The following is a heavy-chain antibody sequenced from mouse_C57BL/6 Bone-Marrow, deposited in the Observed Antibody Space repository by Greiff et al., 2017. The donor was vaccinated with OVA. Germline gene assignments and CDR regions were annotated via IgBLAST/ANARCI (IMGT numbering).Heavy chain of an antibody. Sequence: QVQLKQSGAELVRPGASVKLSCKASGYTFTSYGISWVKQRTGQGLEWIGEIYPSSGNTYYNEKFKGKATLTADKSSSTAYMELRSLTSEDSAVCLCAMCYYGSSPFAYWGQGTLVTVSA. D-gene: IGHD1-1*01. CDR1: GYTFTSYG. J-gene: IGHJ3*01. CDR3: AMCYYGSSPFAY. V-gene: IGHV1-81*01. CDR2: IYPSSGNT.